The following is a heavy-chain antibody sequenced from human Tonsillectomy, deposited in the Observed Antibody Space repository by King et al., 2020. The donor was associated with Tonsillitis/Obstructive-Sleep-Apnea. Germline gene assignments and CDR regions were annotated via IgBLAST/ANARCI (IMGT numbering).Heavy chain of an antibody. CDR2: IRSKAYGGTT. Sequence: VQLVESGGGVVQRGRSLRLSCTASGFTFGDYALSWVRQAPGKGLGWGGCIRSKAYGGTTEYAASVKGRFTISSDDSKSIAYLQMNSLKTEDTVVYYCTRGGGSCGTTYLFHFWGQGTLVTVSS. J-gene: IGHJ4*02. V-gene: IGHV3-49*04. D-gene: IGHD2-15*01. CDR1: GFTFGDYA. CDR3: TRGGGSCGTTYLFHF.